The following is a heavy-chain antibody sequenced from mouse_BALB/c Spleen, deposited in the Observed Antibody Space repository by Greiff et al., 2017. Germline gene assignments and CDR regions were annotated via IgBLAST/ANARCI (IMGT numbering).Heavy chain of an antibody. D-gene: IGHD2-10*02. J-gene: IGHJ4*01. Sequence: VQLKESGPELVKPGASVKISCKTSGYTFTEYTMHWVKQSHGKSLEWIGGINPNNGGTSYNQKFKGKATLTVDKSSSTAYMELRSLTSEDSAVYYCARLGYGNLYYYAMDYWGQGTSVTVSS. CDR2: INPNNGGT. CDR1: GYTFTEYT. CDR3: ARLGYGNLYYYAMDY. V-gene: IGHV1-18*01.